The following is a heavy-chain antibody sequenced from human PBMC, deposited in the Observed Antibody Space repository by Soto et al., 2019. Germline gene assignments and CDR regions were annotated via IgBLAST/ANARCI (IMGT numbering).Heavy chain of an antibody. V-gene: IGHV4-31*03. CDR2: IYYSGST. Sequence: SETLSLTCTVSGGSISSGGYYWSWIRQHPGKGLEWIGYIYYSGSTYYNPSLKSRVTISVDTSKNQFSLKLSSVTAADTAVYYCARARVEYSGYDPSYFDYWGQGTLVTVSS. D-gene: IGHD5-12*01. CDR1: GGSISSGGYY. J-gene: IGHJ4*02. CDR3: ARARVEYSGYDPSYFDY.